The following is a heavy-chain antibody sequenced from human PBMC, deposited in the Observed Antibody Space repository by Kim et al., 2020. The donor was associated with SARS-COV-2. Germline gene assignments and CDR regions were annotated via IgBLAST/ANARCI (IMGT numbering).Heavy chain of an antibody. CDR3: ASRVGRYYDSSGDQTDAFDI. Sequence: ASVKVSCKASGYTFTSYYMHWVRQAPGQGLEWMGIINPSGGSTSYAQKFQGRVTMTRDTSTSTVYMELSSLRSEDTAVYYCASRVGRYYDSSGDQTDAFDIWGQGTMVTVSS. CDR2: INPSGGST. CDR1: GYTFTSYY. V-gene: IGHV1-46*01. J-gene: IGHJ3*02. D-gene: IGHD3-22*01.